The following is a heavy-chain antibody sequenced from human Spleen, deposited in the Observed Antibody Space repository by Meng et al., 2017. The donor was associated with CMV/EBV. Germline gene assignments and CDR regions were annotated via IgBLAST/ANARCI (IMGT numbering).Heavy chain of an antibody. CDR2: IYYSGST. D-gene: IGHD1-26*01. J-gene: IGHJ5*02. CDR3: ARDHPSGSYGGWFDP. Sequence: GSLRLSCTVSGGSISSYYWSWIRQPPGKGLEWNGYIYYSGSTNYNPSLKSRVTISVDTSKNQFSLKLSSVTAADTAVYYCARDHPSGSYGGWFDPWGQGTLVTVSS. V-gene: IGHV4-59*01. CDR1: GGSISSYY.